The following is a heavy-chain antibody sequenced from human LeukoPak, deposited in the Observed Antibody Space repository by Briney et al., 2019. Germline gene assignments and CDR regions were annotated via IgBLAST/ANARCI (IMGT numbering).Heavy chain of an antibody. CDR3: ARQAQDGTDNYFDP. CDR2: IYTSGIT. V-gene: IGHV4-4*09. CDR1: SGSISGHY. D-gene: IGHD1-14*01. J-gene: IGHJ5*02. Sequence: SETLSLTCTVSSGSISGHYWSWIRQSPGRGLEWIGNIYTSGITKYNPSLNSRVTISKDTSKNRFSLKVTSMTAADTAIYYCARQAQDGTDNYFDPWGRGILVTVSS.